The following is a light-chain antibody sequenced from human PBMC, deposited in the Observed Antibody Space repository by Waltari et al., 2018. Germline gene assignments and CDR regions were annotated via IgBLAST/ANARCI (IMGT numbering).Light chain of an antibody. J-gene: IGLJ3*02. CDR2: EDN. V-gene: IGLV3-10*01. CDR3: YSTDSSGNHWV. Sequence: SYELTQPPSVSVSPGQTARITCSGDALPKKYAYWYQQKSGQAPVLVIYEDNKRPSGIREGFSGSSSVTMATLTISGAQVEGEADYYCYSTDSSGNHWVFGGGTKLTVL. CDR1: ALPKKY.